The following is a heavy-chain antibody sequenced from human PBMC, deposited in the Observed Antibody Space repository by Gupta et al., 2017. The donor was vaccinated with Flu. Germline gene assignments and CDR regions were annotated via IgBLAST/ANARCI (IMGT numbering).Heavy chain of an antibody. Sequence: EVQLVESGGGLVQPGGSLRLSCAASGFPFSRYEMNWVRQAQGKGLEWVSYISSSGSTIYYADSVKGRFTISRDNAKNSLYLQMNSLRAEDTAIYYCARYHRSGYSYGYVWSFDYWGQGTLVTVSS. CDR2: ISSSGSTI. D-gene: IGHD5-18*01. V-gene: IGHV3-48*03. CDR1: GFPFSRYE. J-gene: IGHJ4*02. CDR3: ARYHRSGYSYGYVWSFDY.